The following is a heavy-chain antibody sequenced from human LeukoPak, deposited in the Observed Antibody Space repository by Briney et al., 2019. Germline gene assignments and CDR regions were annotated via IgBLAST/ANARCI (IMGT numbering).Heavy chain of an antibody. CDR3: ARNLDYDIVPSDAFEI. CDR2: IYTSAR. V-gene: IGHV4-59*01. CDR1: GGSMSGYF. D-gene: IGHD3-22*01. J-gene: IGHJ3*02. Sequence: SETLSLTCTVPGGSMSGYFWRWSRQPPGKGLEWIGYIYTSARYNPSLKSRVSISVDTSKNHLSLKLSSVTAADTAMYYCARNLDYDIVPSDAFEIWGQGTMVTVSS.